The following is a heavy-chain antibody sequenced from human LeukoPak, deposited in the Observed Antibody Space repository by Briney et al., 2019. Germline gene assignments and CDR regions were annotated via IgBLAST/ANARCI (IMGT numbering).Heavy chain of an antibody. V-gene: IGHV1-8*03. CDR3: VRASNGWRDYYYYYFDV. CDR2: MNPNSGNS. Sequence: ASVKVSCKASGYTFTSYDINWVRQATGQGLEWMGWMNPNSGNSGYAQNFQGRVSITRNSAINTAYMELSNLRSEDTAVYYCVRASNGWRDYYYYYFDVWDKGTTVTVSS. J-gene: IGHJ6*03. CDR1: GYTFTSYD. D-gene: IGHD6-19*01.